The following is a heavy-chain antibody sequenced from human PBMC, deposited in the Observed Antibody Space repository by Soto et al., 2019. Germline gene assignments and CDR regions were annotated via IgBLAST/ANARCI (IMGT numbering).Heavy chain of an antibody. Sequence: QVQLQESGPGLVKPSGTLSLTCAVSSGSISSSNWWSWVRQPPGKGLGWIGEIFISGSTNSNPSLKSRDTISVAKSKNQLSLKLSSVTAADTAVYYCARVGKYQLRDAFDIWGQGTMVTVSS. CDR3: ARVGKYQLRDAFDI. CDR1: SGSISSSNW. D-gene: IGHD2-2*01. CDR2: IFISGST. V-gene: IGHV4-4*02. J-gene: IGHJ3*02.